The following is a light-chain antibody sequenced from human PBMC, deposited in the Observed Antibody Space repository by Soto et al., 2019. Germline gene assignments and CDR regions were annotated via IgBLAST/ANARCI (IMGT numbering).Light chain of an antibody. CDR2: DAS. J-gene: IGKJ1*01. Sequence: EIVLTQSPATLSLSPGERATLSCRASQSVSRFLAWYQQKPGQAPRLLIYDASNRATGIPARFSGSGSGTDFTLTISSLEPEDFAVYYWQQRSDWPPTFGQGTKVEIK. CDR1: QSVSRF. CDR3: QQRSDWPPT. V-gene: IGKV3-11*01.